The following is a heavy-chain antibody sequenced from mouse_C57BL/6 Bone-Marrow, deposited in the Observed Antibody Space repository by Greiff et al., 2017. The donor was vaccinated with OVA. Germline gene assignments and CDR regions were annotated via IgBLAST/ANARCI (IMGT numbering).Heavy chain of an antibody. J-gene: IGHJ2*01. CDR3: AREGDYSKNYWGQGTTLTVSSDFDY. V-gene: IGHV5-2*01. Sequence: EVQVVESGGGLVQPGESLKLSCESNEYEFPSHDMSWVRKTPEKRLELVAAINSDGGSTYYPDTMERRFIISRDNTKKTLYLQMSSLRSEDTALYYCAREGDYSKNYWGQGTTLTVSSDFDYWGQGTTLTVSS. CDR1: EYEFPSHD. CDR2: INSDGGST. D-gene: IGHD2-5*01.